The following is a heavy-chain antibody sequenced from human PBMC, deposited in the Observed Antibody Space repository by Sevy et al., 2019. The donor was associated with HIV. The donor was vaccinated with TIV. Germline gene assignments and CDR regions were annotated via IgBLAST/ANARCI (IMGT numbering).Heavy chain of an antibody. D-gene: IGHD3-10*01. V-gene: IGHV1-2*02. CDR1: GYYFTGYY. CDR3: ARSVYGSGTYLNDY. Sequence: ASVKVSCKASGYYFTGYYVHWVRQAPGQGLEWMGWINPNGGGTNIGQKFHGRVTMSRDTSITTAYMELTRLRSSDTGVYFCARSVYGSGTYLNDYWGQGTLVTVSS. J-gene: IGHJ4*02. CDR2: INPNGGGT.